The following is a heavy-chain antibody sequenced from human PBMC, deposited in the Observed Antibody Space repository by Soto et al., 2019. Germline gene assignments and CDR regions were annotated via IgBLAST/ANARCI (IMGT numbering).Heavy chain of an antibody. CDR1: GFTFGNYA. D-gene: IGHD2-8*01. V-gene: IGHV3-23*01. J-gene: IGHJ3*01. CDR2: LGGGGDDT. Sequence: PGGSLRLSCAASGFTFGNYAMSWVRQAPGKGLEWVASLGGGGDDTYYAASVRGRFTVARDNSNNKLFLQMNSLTAEDTALYYCANVFIPYNGVWDDSVLWGQG. CDR3: ANVFIPYNGVWDDSVL.